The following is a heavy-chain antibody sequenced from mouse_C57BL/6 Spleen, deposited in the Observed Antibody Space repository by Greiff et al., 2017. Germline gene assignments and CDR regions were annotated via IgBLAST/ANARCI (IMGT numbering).Heavy chain of an antibody. CDR1: GYTFTSYW. V-gene: IGHV1-52*01. J-gene: IGHJ2*01. Sequence: QVQLQQPGAELVRPGSSVKLSCKASGYTFTSYWMHWVKQRPIQGLEWIGNIDPSDSETHYNQKFKDKATLTVDKSSSTSYMQLSSLTSEGSAVYYCARNDYDEGDYLDYWGQGTTLTVSS. CDR3: ARNDYDEGDYLDY. D-gene: IGHD2-4*01. CDR2: IDPSDSET.